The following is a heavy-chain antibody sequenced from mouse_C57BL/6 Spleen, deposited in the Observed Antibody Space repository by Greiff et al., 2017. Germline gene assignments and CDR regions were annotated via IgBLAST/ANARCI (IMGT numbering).Heavy chain of an antibody. Sequence: QVQLQQSGAELAKPGASVKLSCKASGYTFTSYWMHWVKQRPGQGLEWIGYINPSSGYTKYNQKFKDKATLTADKSYSTAYMQLSSLTYEDSAVYYCARNYYGSSLYYFDYWGQGTTLTVSS. CDR2: INPSSGYT. D-gene: IGHD1-1*01. CDR3: ARNYYGSSLYYFDY. CDR1: GYTFTSYW. V-gene: IGHV1-7*01. J-gene: IGHJ2*01.